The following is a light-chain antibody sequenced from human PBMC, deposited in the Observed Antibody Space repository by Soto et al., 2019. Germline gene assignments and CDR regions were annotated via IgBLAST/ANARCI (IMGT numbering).Light chain of an antibody. Sequence: DIQMTQSPSSLSASIGDTVTITCRASQSIASFLNWLQLKPGKAPILLISDTSTLQSGVPSRFSGGGSGTEFTLTIRSLQPEDSALYFCLQDYSPLLAFGAGTRVEIK. V-gene: IGKV1-39*01. CDR3: LQDYSPLLA. CDR2: DTS. J-gene: IGKJ4*01. CDR1: QSIASF.